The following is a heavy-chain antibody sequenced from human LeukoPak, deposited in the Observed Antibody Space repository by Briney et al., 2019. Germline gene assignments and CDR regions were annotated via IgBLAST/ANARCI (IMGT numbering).Heavy chain of an antibody. Sequence: GRSLRLSCAASGFTFSSYAMHRVRQAPGKGLEWVAVISYDGSNKYYADSVKGRFTISRDNSKNTLYLQMNSLRAEDTAVYYCAKGGSSGKYFDYWGQGTLVTVSS. D-gene: IGHD3-16*01. J-gene: IGHJ4*02. CDR2: ISYDGSNK. CDR3: AKGGSSGKYFDY. CDR1: GFTFSSYA. V-gene: IGHV3-30*04.